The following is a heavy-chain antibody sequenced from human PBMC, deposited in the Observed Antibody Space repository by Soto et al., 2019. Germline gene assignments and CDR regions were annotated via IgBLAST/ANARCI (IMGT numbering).Heavy chain of an antibody. CDR3: TRDASRDSSARGWFDP. CDR1: GFTFRSFT. D-gene: IGHD6-13*01. CDR2: ISSNSAYI. V-gene: IGHV3-21*01. J-gene: IGHJ5*02. Sequence: LRLSCAASGFTFRSFTMNWVRQAPGKGLEWVSTISSNSAYIYYTDALRGRFTISRDNAKNSLHLQMNSLRAEDTAVYYCTRDASRDSSARGWFDPWGPGTLVTVSS.